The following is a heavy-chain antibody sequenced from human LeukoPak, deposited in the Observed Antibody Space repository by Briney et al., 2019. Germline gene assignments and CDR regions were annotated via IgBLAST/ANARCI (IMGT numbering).Heavy chain of an antibody. Sequence: SETLSLTCTVSGGSISSGDYYWSWIRQPPGKGLEWIGYIYYSGSTYYNPSLKSRVTISVDTSKNQFSLKLSSVTAADTAVYYCARVGSSSQSIFDYWGQGTLVTVSS. CDR3: ARVGSSSQSIFDY. D-gene: IGHD6-13*01. J-gene: IGHJ4*02. CDR2: IYYSGST. V-gene: IGHV4-30-4*08. CDR1: GGSISSGDYY.